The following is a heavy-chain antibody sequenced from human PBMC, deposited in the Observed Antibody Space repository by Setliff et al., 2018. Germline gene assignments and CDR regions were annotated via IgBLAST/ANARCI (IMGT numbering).Heavy chain of an antibody. CDR3: ARSPPNRGSGSGWYGDF. V-gene: IGHV1-18*01. CDR1: AYSFTNYG. Sequence: GASVKVSCKASAYSFTNYGITWVRQAPGQGLEWMGWISAYDGNTRFAQNIQGRVTLTTDTPTSTAYMELRSLRSDDTAVYYCARSPPNRGSGSGWYGDFWGQGTLVTVSS. J-gene: IGHJ4*02. D-gene: IGHD6-19*01. CDR2: ISAYDGNT.